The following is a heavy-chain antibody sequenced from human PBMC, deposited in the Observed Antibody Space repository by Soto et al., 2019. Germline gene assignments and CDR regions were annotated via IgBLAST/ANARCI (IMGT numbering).Heavy chain of an antibody. D-gene: IGHD6-13*01. CDR2: ISSNGGST. Sequence: GGSLRLSCAASGFTFSSYAMHWVRQAPGKGLEYVSAISSNGGSTYYANSVKGRFTISRDNSKNTLYLQMGSLRAEDMAVYYCARARDYSSSWYFDYWGQGTLVTVSS. CDR1: GFTFSSYA. CDR3: ARARDYSSSWYFDY. J-gene: IGHJ4*02. V-gene: IGHV3-64*01.